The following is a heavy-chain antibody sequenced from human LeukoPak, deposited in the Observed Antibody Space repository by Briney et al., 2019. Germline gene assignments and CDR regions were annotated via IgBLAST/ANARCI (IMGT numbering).Heavy chain of an antibody. CDR3: PQDRGIVGATKRVDY. D-gene: IGHD1-26*01. V-gene: IGHV3-23*01. J-gene: IGHJ4*02. CDR1: GFTFSSNA. CDR2: ISGSGRSA. Sequence: PGGSLRLSCVASGFTFSSNAMSWVRQAPGKGLEWVSGISGSGRSAYYADSVKGRFTISRDNSKNTLYLQMTSLRVEDTAVYYCPQDRGIVGATKRVDYWGQGALVTVSS.